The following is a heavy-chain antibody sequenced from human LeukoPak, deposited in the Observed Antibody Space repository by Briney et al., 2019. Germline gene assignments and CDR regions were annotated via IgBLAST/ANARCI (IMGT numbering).Heavy chain of an antibody. V-gene: IGHV3-48*01. D-gene: IGHD6-13*01. CDR2: ISASSSII. CDR1: GFTFSGNS. Sequence: GGSLRPSCVGSGFTFSGNSMNWLRQAPGRALEWVSHISASSSIIHYADSVKGRVTISRDNAKNSVFLQMNRLRVEDTAVYYCTTSRHSSSWYYNDYWGQGILVTVS. CDR3: TTSRHSSSWYYNDY. J-gene: IGHJ4*02.